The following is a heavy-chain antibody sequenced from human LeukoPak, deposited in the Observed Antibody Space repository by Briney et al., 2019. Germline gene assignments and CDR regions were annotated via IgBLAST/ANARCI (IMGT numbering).Heavy chain of an antibody. D-gene: IGHD2-2*01. CDR3: TKDLKGYCSSTSCQADY. Sequence: PGGSLRLSCAASGFTFSSYGMHWVRQAPGKGLEWVAVIRYDGSNKYYADYVKGRFTISRDNSKNTLYLQMNSLRAEDTVVYYWTKDLKGYCSSTSCQADYWGQGTLVTVSS. CDR2: IRYDGSNK. V-gene: IGHV3-30*02. J-gene: IGHJ4*02. CDR1: GFTFSSYG.